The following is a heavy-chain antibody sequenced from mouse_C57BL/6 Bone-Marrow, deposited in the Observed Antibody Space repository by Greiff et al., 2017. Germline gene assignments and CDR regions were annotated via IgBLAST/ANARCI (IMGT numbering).Heavy chain of an antibody. CDR1: GYTFTDYY. Sequence: EVQLQQSGPVLVKPGASVKMSCKASGYTFTDYYMNWVKQSHGKSLEWIGVINPYNGGTSYNQKFKGKATLTVDKSSSTAYMELNSLTSEDSAVYYCARRKGSYYSNYVDYWGQGTTLTVSS. V-gene: IGHV1-19*01. D-gene: IGHD2-5*01. J-gene: IGHJ2*01. CDR3: ARRKGSYYSNYVDY. CDR2: INPYNGGT.